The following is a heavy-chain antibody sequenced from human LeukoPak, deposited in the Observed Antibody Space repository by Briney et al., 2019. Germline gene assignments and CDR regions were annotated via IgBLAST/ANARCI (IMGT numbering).Heavy chain of an antibody. CDR3: ERGRRGGDSRYFVY. CDR1: GFTFTDYL. J-gene: IGHJ4*02. D-gene: IGHD2-21*02. CDR2: LSRQGDTI. Sequence: PGGSLRLSCAASGFTFTDYLLGWIRPAPGKGLDWVSHLSRQGDTIEYADSVKGRFTISRDNAQNSLYLQMNLLRVQDTAVYFCERGRRGGDSRYFVYWGQGALVTVSS. V-gene: IGHV3-11*01.